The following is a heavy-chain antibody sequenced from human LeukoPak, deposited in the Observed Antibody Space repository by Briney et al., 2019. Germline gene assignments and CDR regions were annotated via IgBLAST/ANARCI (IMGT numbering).Heavy chain of an antibody. J-gene: IGHJ4*02. D-gene: IGHD3-10*01. CDR2: IKEDGTET. CDR1: GFMFSSNW. V-gene: IGHV3-7*03. CDR3: AKEGGSLKTY. Sequence: PGGSLRLSCAASGFMFSSNWMSWVRLAPGKGLEWVANIKEDGTETYYLDSVKGRFTISRDNAKNSLYLQMNSLRVEDTAGHYFAKEGGSLKTYWGQGTLVTVSS.